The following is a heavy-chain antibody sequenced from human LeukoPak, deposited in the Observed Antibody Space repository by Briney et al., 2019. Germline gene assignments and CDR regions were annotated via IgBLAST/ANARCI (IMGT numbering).Heavy chain of an antibody. V-gene: IGHV4-30-4*01. J-gene: IGHJ5*02. D-gene: IGHD3-22*01. Sequence: SETLSLTCTVSGGSISSGDYYWSWIRQPPGKGLEWIAYMYYSGSTYYNPSLKNRVTMSADTSKNQFSLKLSSVTAADTAVYYCARPYYYDSRIDPRGQGTLVTVSS. CDR2: MYYSGST. CDR1: GGSISSGDYY. CDR3: ARPYYYDSRIDP.